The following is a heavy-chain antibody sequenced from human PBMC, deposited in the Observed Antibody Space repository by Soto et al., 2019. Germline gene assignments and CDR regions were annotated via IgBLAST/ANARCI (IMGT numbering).Heavy chain of an antibody. CDR1: GGSISSGDYY. D-gene: IGHD5-18*01. CDR2: IYHSGST. Sequence: SETLSLTCSVSGGSISSGDYYWSWIRQPPGKGLEWIGYIYHSGSTYYNPSLKSRVTISVDTSKNQFSLKLSSVIAADTAVYYCARGWDTAMVRLDYWGQGTLVTVSS. V-gene: IGHV4-30-4*01. J-gene: IGHJ4*02. CDR3: ARGWDTAMVRLDY.